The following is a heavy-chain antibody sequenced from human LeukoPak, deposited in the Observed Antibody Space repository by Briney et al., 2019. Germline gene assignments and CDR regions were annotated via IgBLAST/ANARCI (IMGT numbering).Heavy chain of an antibody. J-gene: IGHJ4*02. CDR2: ISGSGDST. Sequence: PGGSLRLSCAASGFTFRGYAMSWVRQAPGKGLEWVSAISGSGDSTYYADSVKGRFTISRDNPKNTLYVQMNSLRAEDTAVYYCAKTIGISPMTTVTAFGYWGQGTLVTVSS. D-gene: IGHD4-17*01. CDR3: AKTIGISPMTTVTAFGY. CDR1: GFTFRGYA. V-gene: IGHV3-23*01.